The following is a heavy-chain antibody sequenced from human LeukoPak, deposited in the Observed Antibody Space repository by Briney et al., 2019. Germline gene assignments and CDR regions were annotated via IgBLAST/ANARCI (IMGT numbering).Heavy chain of an antibody. CDR1: GHSLSSNF. J-gene: IGHJ4*02. CDR3: AKSFSETERATITAY. Sequence: PWDTLSLTCTLSGHSLSSNFWICVPHPPGKALEDSGYIYNSGTTNVNPSLKSRVTISVDTSKNQLSLKLSSVTAADTAVYYCAKSFSETERATITAYWGQGTLVTVSS. D-gene: IGHD5-24*01. CDR2: IYNSGTT. V-gene: IGHV4-59*07.